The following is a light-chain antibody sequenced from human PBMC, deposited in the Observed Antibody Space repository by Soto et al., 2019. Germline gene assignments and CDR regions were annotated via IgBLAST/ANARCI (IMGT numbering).Light chain of an antibody. Sequence: DIATLSCRASQSVTSHLAWYQQRPGQAPRLLRYDASNRATGIPARFSGSGSGTDFTLTLSSLETEDFAVYYGQQRYNWHTITFGQGTRLEI. CDR1: QSVTSH. V-gene: IGKV3-11*01. J-gene: IGKJ5*01. CDR3: QQRYNWHTIT. CDR2: DAS.